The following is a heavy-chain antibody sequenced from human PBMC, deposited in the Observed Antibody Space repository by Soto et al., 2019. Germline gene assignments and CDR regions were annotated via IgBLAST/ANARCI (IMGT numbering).Heavy chain of an antibody. J-gene: IGHJ6*02. CDR1: GYSFTSYW. CDR2: IYPGDSDT. V-gene: IGHV5-51*01. D-gene: IGHD2-2*01. CDR3: ARHYCSSTSCYPVYYYYYGMDV. Sequence: PXESLKISCKGSGYSFTSYWIGLVRQMPGKGLEWMGIIYPGDSDTRYSPSFQGQVTISADKSISTAYLQWSSLKASDTAMYYCARHYCSSTSCYPVYYYYYGMDVWGQGTTVTVS.